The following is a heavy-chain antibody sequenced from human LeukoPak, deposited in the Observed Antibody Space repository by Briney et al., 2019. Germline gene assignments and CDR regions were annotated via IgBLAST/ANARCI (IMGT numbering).Heavy chain of an antibody. Sequence: GGSLRLSCAASGFTFSSYSMNWVRQAPGKGLEWVSSISSSSSYIYYADSVKGRFTISRDNAKNSLYLQMNSLRAEDTAVYYCARDTYGFPYYYYYYMDVWGKGTTVTVSS. CDR2: ISSSSSYI. CDR1: GFTFSSYS. D-gene: IGHD3-10*01. J-gene: IGHJ6*03. V-gene: IGHV3-21*01. CDR3: ARDTYGFPYYYYYYMDV.